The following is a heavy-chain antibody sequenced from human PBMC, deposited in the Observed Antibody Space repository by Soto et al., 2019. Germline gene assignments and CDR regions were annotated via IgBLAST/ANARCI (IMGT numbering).Heavy chain of an antibody. CDR3: ATRGYYYDSSGPGYYGMDV. Sequence: GESLKISCKGSGYSFTSYWISWVRQMPGKGLEWMGRIDPSDSYTNYSPSFQGHVTISADKSISTAYLQWSSLKASDTAMYYCATRGYYYDSSGPGYYGMDVWGQGTTVTVSS. CDR2: IDPSDSYT. V-gene: IGHV5-10-1*01. D-gene: IGHD3-22*01. CDR1: GYSFTSYW. J-gene: IGHJ6*02.